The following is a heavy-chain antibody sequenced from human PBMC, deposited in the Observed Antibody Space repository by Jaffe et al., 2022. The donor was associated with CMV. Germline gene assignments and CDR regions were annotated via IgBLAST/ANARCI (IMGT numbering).Heavy chain of an antibody. D-gene: IGHD3-3*01. CDR1: GFTFSNAW. CDR2: IKSKTDGGTT. Sequence: EVQLVESGGGLVKPGGSLRLSCAASGFTFSNAWMSWVRQAPGKGLEWVGRIKSKTDGGTTDYAAPVKGRFTISRDDSKNTLYLQMNSLKTEDTAVYYCTTTTTYYDFWSDIPAADYWGQGTLVTVSS. V-gene: IGHV3-15*01. J-gene: IGHJ4*02. CDR3: TTTTTYYDFWSDIPAADY.